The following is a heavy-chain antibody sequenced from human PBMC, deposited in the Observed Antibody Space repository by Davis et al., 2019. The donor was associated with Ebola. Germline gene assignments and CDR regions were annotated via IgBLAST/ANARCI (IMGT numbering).Heavy chain of an antibody. J-gene: IGHJ4*02. CDR1: GFTFSSRD. D-gene: IGHD2-15*01. V-gene: IGHV3-23*01. CDR3: AKRDIIRWYFGD. CDR2: ISTNTYTT. Sequence: GGSLRLSCTASGFTFSSRDMAWVRQAPGKGLERISAISTNTYTTYYADSVMGRFTISRDNSKSTLYLQMSGLTVEDTAVYYCAKRDIIRWYFGDWGQGSLVTVSS.